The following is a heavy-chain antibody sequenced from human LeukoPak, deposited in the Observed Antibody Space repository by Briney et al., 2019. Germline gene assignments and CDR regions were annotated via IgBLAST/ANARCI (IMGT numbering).Heavy chain of an antibody. D-gene: IGHD3-22*01. V-gene: IGHV3-23*01. CDR1: GSTFSSYA. CDR3: AKTTAGYDSSYLDI. Sequence: PGGSLRLSCAASGSTFSSYAMSWVRQAPGKGLEWVSAISGSGGSTYYADSVKGRFTISRDNSKNTLYLQMNSLRAEDTAVYYCAKTTAGYDSSYLDIWGQGTMVTVSS. J-gene: IGHJ3*02. CDR2: ISGSGGST.